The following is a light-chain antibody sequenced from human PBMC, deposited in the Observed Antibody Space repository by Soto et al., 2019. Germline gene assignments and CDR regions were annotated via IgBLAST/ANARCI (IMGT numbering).Light chain of an antibody. CDR1: QVIGSRY. J-gene: IGKJ2*01. CDR3: QQFGSSIPHT. CDR2: GAS. V-gene: IGKV3-20*01. Sequence: EIVMTQSPGTLSLSPGERATISCRASQVIGSRYLAWYHQKSGQAPRLLIYGASSRATGIPDRFSGSGSGTDFTLTISRREPEDFGVYYCQQFGSSIPHTFGQGTKLEIK.